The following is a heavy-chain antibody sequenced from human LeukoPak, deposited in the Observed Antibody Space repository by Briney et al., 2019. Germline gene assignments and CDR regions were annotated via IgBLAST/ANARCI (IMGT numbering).Heavy chain of an antibody. CDR3: ARDPADIVVRGWDYYYYYMDV. CDR1: GYTFTGYY. J-gene: IGHJ6*03. D-gene: IGHD2-15*01. Sequence: GASVKVSCKASGYTFTGYYMHWVRQAPGQGLEWMGWINPNSGGTNYAQEFQGRITMTRDTSISTAYMELSRLRSDDTAAYYCARDPADIVVRGWDYYYYYMDVWGKGTTVTVSS. V-gene: IGHV1-2*02. CDR2: INPNSGGT.